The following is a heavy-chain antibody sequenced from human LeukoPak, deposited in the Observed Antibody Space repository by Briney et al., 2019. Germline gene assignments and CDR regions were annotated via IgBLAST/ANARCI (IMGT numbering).Heavy chain of an antibody. CDR2: ISSSSSYT. CDR1: GFTFSSYS. Sequence: GGSLRLSCAASGFTFSSYSMNWVRQAPGKGLEWVSSISSSSSYTYYADSVKGRFTISRDNSKNTLYLQMNSLRAEDTAVYYCAKDHDLVVLITLDYWGQGTLVTVSS. D-gene: IGHD3-22*01. V-gene: IGHV3-21*04. CDR3: AKDHDLVVLITLDY. J-gene: IGHJ4*02.